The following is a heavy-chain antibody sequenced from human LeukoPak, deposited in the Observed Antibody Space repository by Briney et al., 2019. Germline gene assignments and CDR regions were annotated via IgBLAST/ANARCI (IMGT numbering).Heavy chain of an antibody. CDR3: ASPYSRD. CDR1: GGSFSGYY. V-gene: IGHV4-34*01. Sequence: SETLSLTCAVYGGSFSGYYWSWIRQPPGKGLEWIGEINHSGSTYYNPSLKSRVTISVDTSKNQFSLKLSSVTAADTAVYYCASPYSRDWGQGTLVTVSS. CDR2: INHSGST. J-gene: IGHJ4*02. D-gene: IGHD6-13*01.